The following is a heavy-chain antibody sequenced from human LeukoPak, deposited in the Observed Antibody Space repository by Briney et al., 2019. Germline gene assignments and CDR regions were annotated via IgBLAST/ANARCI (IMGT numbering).Heavy chain of an antibody. Sequence: KPSETLSLTCTVSGGSISSHYWSWIRQPPGKGLEWIGYIYYSGSTNYNPSLKSRVTISVDTSKNQFSLKLSSVTAADTAVYYCARARRSSSGYFYFDYWGQGTLVTVSP. J-gene: IGHJ4*02. D-gene: IGHD3-22*01. V-gene: IGHV4-59*11. CDR3: ARARRSSSGYFYFDY. CDR2: IYYSGST. CDR1: GGSISSHY.